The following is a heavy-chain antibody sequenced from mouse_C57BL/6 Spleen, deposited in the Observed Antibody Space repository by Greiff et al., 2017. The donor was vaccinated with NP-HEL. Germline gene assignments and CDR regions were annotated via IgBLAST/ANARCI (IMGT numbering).Heavy chain of an antibody. Sequence: EVQLQQSGPELVKPGASVKISCKASGYSFTGYYMNWVKQSPEKSLEWIGEINPSTGGTTYNQKFKAKATLTVDKSSSTAYMQLKSLTSEDSAVYYCAKIYDGYYGYFDYWGQGTTLTVSS. D-gene: IGHD2-3*01. CDR3: AKIYDGYYGYFDY. V-gene: IGHV1-42*01. CDR1: GYSFTGYY. J-gene: IGHJ2*01. CDR2: INPSTGGT.